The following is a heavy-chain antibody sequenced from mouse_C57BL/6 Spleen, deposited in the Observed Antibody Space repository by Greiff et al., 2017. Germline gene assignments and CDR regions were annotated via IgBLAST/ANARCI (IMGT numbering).Heavy chain of an antibody. CDR3: ARRGLEGAMDGRDFDY. V-gene: IGHV1-39*01. CDR2: INPNYGTT. J-gene: IGHJ2*01. Sequence: VQLKQSGPELVKPGASVKISCKASGYSFTDYNMNWVKQSNGKSLEWIGVINPNYGTTSYNQKFKGKATLTVDQSSSTAYMQLNSLTSEDSAVYYCARRGLEGAMDGRDFDYWGQGTTLTVSS. CDR1: GYSFTDYN. D-gene: IGHD1-1*02.